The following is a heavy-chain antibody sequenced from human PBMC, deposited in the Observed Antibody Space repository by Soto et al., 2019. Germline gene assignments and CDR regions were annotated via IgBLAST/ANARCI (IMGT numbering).Heavy chain of an antibody. CDR3: ARGLSSSWYGNWFDP. Sequence: SETLSLTCTVSGGSISSGNYYWSWIRQPPGKGLEWIGYIYYSGSTYYNPSLKSRVTISVDTSKNQFSLKLSSVTAADTAVYYCARGLSSSWYGNWFDPWGQGTLVTVSS. V-gene: IGHV4-30-4*01. J-gene: IGHJ5*02. CDR1: GGSISSGNYY. D-gene: IGHD6-13*01. CDR2: IYYSGST.